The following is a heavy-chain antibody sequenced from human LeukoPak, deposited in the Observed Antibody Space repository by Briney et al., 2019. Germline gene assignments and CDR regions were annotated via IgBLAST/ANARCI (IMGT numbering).Heavy chain of an antibody. CDR3: AKGWSTGIVVVVAAY. CDR2: ISGSGGST. D-gene: IGHD2-15*01. V-gene: IGHV3-23*01. Sequence: SGGSLRLSCAASGFTLSSYAMSCVRQAPGKGLEWVSAISGSGGSTYYADSVKGRFTISRDNSKNTLYLQMNSLRAEDTAVYYCAKGWSTGIVVVVAAYWGPGTLVTVSS. J-gene: IGHJ4*02. CDR1: GFTLSSYA.